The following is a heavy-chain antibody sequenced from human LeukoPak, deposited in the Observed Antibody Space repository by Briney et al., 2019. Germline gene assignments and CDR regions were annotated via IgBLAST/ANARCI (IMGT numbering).Heavy chain of an antibody. Sequence: SETLSLTCTVSGGSISSSSYHWGWIRQPPGKGLEWIGSIYYSGSTYYNPSLKSRVTISVDTSKNQFSLKLSSVTAADTAVYYCARHRSSTSLYNWFDPWGQGTLVTVSS. D-gene: IGHD2-2*01. CDR1: GGSISSSSYH. V-gene: IGHV4-39*01. J-gene: IGHJ5*02. CDR2: IYYSGST. CDR3: ARHRSSTSLYNWFDP.